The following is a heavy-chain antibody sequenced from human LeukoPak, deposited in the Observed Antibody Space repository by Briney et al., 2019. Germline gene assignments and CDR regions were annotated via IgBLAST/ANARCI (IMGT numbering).Heavy chain of an antibody. CDR3: ARARIAAAGFDP. CDR2: ISAYNGNT. Sequence: MGWISAYNGNTNYAQKLQGRVTMTTDTSTSTAYMELRSLRSDDTAVYYCARARIAAAGFDPWGQGTLVTVSS. D-gene: IGHD6-13*01. V-gene: IGHV1-18*01. J-gene: IGHJ5*02.